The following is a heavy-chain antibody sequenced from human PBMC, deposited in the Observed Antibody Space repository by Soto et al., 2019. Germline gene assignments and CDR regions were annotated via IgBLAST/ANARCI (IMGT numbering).Heavy chain of an antibody. J-gene: IGHJ6*02. CDR3: AKDPHDYGDYYYYGMDV. D-gene: IGHD4-17*01. Sequence: QVQLVESGGGVVQPGRSLRLSCAASGFTFSSYGMHWVRQAPGKGLEWVAVISYDGSNKYYADSVKGRFTISRDNSKNTLYLQMNSLRAEDTAVYYCAKDPHDYGDYYYYGMDVWGQGTTVTVSS. V-gene: IGHV3-30*18. CDR1: GFTFSSYG. CDR2: ISYDGSNK.